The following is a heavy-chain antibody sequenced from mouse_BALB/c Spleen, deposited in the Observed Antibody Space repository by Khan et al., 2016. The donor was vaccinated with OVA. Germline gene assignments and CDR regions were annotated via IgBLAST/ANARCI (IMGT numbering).Heavy chain of an antibody. J-gene: IGHJ4*01. Sequence: VQLKESGAEFVKPGASVKLSCTASGFNIKDTYIHWVKQRPEQGLEWIRRIDPANDKTNYDPKFQGTATITADTSSNTAYLHLSSLTSEDTVVYYCTHSLLLYAMDYWGQGTSVTVSS. CDR1: GFNIKDTY. CDR2: IDPANDKT. D-gene: IGHD1-2*01. CDR3: THSLLLYAMDY. V-gene: IGHV14-3*02.